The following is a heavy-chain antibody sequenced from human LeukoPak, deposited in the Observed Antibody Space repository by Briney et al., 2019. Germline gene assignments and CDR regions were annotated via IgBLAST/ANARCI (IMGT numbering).Heavy chain of an antibody. CDR1: GYTFTDYW. V-gene: IGHV5-51*01. CDR3: ARLTSQHIVWFGWFDP. D-gene: IGHD2-21*01. Sequence: GESLKISCQGSGYTFTDYWIAWVRQMPEKGLEWMGVIYPGDSETRYSPSFQGQITISADKSISTAYLQWNRLKASDTAIYFCARLTSQHIVWFGWFDPWGQGTLVTVSS. CDR2: IYPGDSET. J-gene: IGHJ5*02.